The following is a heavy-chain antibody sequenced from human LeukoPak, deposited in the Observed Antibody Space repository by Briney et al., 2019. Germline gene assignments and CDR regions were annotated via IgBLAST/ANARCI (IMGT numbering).Heavy chain of an antibody. Sequence: GGSLRLSFAASGFTFSSYAMSWVRQAPGKGLEWVSAISGSGGSTYYADSVKGRFTISRDNSKNTLYLQMNSLRAEDTAVYYCAKTTYSSGWYRGYYFDYWGQGTLVTVSS. V-gene: IGHV3-23*01. J-gene: IGHJ4*02. CDR3: AKTTYSSGWYRGYYFDY. D-gene: IGHD6-19*01. CDR2: ISGSGGST. CDR1: GFTFSSYA.